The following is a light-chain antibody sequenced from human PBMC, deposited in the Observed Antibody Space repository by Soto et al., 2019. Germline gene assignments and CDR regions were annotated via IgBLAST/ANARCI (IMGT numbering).Light chain of an antibody. V-gene: IGKV1-9*01. CDR3: QQLDSYTLT. J-gene: IGKJ4*01. CDR2: AAS. Sequence: IQLTQSPSSLSASVGDRVTITCRASQGINNYLGWYQQKPGKAPKLLIYAASTLLSGVPLRFSGSGSGTDFTLTISSLQPEDFATYSCQQLDSYTLTFGGGTKV. CDR1: QGINNY.